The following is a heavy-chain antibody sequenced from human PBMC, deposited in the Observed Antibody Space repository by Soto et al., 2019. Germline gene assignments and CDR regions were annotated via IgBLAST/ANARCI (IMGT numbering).Heavy chain of an antibody. CDR1: GYTFFAYT. CDR2: VTAYNGDK. J-gene: IGHJ2*01. CDR3: ARGPDL. Sequence: QAQLVQSAAEVTKPGASVRLSCRASGYTFFAYTIIWVRQTPEKRLEWVGWVTAYNGDKSYAEKFKGRVTVTSDTRTSTSYLELRSLKSDASAIDYRARGPDLWGRGTLVTVSS. V-gene: IGHV1-18*01.